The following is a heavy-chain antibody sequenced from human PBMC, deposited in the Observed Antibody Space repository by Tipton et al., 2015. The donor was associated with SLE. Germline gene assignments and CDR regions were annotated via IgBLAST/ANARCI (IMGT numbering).Heavy chain of an antibody. CDR2: ISASGSAA. CDR3: TRDEDGDYDFDY. V-gene: IGHV3-48*03. J-gene: IGHJ4*02. Sequence: SLRLSCAASGFTFSSYAFNWVRLAPGKGLEWLSYISASGSAAHYGDSVKGRFTISRDNGKNLVYLQMNSLRDEDTAVYYCTRDEDGDYDFDYWGLGTLVTVSS. D-gene: IGHD4-17*01. CDR1: GFTFSSYA.